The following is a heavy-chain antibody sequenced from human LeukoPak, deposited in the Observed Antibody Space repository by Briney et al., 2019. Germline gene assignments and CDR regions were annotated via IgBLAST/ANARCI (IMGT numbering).Heavy chain of an antibody. D-gene: IGHD3-22*01. J-gene: IGHJ2*01. Sequence: PSETLSLTCTVSGGSISTHYWSWIRQPPGKGLEWIAYIHYSGSTNYNPSLKSRVTISVETSKNQFSLQVSSATAADTAVYYCARDRGGGYYPLWYFDLWGRGTLVTVSS. CDR3: ARDRGGGYYPLWYFDL. CDR1: GGSISTHY. V-gene: IGHV4-59*11. CDR2: IHYSGST.